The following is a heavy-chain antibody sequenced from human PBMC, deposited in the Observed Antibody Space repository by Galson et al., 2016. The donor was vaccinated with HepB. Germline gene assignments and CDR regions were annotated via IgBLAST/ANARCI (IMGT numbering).Heavy chain of an antibody. CDR1: GFAVRSYC. J-gene: IGHJ4*02. CDR3: ARHYCDASGHPNYLTH. V-gene: IGHV3-66*04. CDR2: IYSADTK. Sequence: SLRLSCAVAGFAVRSYCMSWVRQAPGKGLEWASVIYSADTKYYADSVKGRFTISTDSSKNTLYLQMDSLRADDTAVYYCARHYCDASGHPNYLTHWGQGTPVTVSS. D-gene: IGHD4/OR15-4a*01.